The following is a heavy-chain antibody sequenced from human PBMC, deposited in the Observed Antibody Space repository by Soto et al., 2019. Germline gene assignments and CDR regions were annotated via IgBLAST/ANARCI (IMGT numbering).Heavy chain of an antibody. CDR2: IYASGAT. Sequence: SETLSLTCTVSGGSISTYYWSWIRQPPGGTLEWIGYIYASGATTYNPSLESRVTMSVDMPNNEVSLELTSLTAADTAVYYCARSHSFDGSIYHYYFDFWGQGTLVTVSA. D-gene: IGHD3-10*01. J-gene: IGHJ4*02. CDR1: GGSISTYY. CDR3: ARSHSFDGSIYHYYFDF. V-gene: IGHV4-59*01.